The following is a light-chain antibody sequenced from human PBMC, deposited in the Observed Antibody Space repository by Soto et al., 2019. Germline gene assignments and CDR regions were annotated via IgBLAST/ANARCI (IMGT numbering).Light chain of an antibody. CDR2: EVS. V-gene: IGLV2-14*01. Sequence: QSALTQPASVSGSPGQSITISCTGTSSDVGGSNYVSWYQQHPGKAPKLMIYEVSNRPSGVSNRFSGSKSGNTASLTISGLQAEDEADYYCSSYTSSSTLGFGGGTQLTVL. J-gene: IGLJ2*01. CDR1: SSDVGGSNY. CDR3: SSYTSSSTLG.